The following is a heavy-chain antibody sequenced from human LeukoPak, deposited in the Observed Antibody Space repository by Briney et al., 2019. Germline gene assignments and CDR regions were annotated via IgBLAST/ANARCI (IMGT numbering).Heavy chain of an antibody. V-gene: IGHV4-39*02. Sequence: PSETLSLTCTVSGDSLIINNYYWGWIRQPPGKGLEWIGSIYYSGTAYYNASLMSRVTISVDTSKNQFSLRLSSVTAADTAVYYCARERHSSASLDSWGQGTLVTVSS. CDR2: IYYSGTA. CDR3: ARERHSSASLDS. D-gene: IGHD3-22*01. CDR1: GDSLIINNYY. J-gene: IGHJ4*02.